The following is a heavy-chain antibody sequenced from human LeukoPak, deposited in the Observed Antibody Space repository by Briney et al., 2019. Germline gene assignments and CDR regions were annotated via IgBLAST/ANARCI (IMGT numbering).Heavy chain of an antibody. CDR3: AKDRGCSSTSCYGDYYGMDV. J-gene: IGHJ6*02. CDR1: GFTFSNYG. D-gene: IGHD2-2*01. CDR2: ISYDGSIK. Sequence: GRSLRLSCADSGFTFSNYGMHWVRRAPGKGLEWVAVISYDGSIKFYADSGKGRFTISRDNSKNTLYLQMNSLRAEDTAVYYCAKDRGCSSTSCYGDYYGMDVWGQGTTVTVSS. V-gene: IGHV3-30*18.